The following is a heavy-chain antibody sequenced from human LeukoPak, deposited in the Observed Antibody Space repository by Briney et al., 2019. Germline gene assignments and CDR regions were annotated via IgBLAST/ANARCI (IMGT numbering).Heavy chain of an antibody. Sequence: PGGSLRLSCAASGFTFSDYAMHWVRQAPGKGLEWVAVISYDADNEFCVDSVKGRFTISRDNSKNTLYLQMNSLRDEDTAVYYCATMRDPWAYNLSPVSYWGQGTLVTVSS. CDR2: ISYDADNE. CDR1: GFTFSDYA. CDR3: ATMRDPWAYNLSPVSY. J-gene: IGHJ4*02. V-gene: IGHV3-30*04. D-gene: IGHD1-20*01.